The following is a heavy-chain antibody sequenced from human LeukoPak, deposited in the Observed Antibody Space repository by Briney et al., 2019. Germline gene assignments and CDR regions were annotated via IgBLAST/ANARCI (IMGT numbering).Heavy chain of an antibody. J-gene: IGHJ4*02. V-gene: IGHV3-21*01. CDR3: ARDYDYVWGSYRYQYWAFDY. CDR1: GFTFSSYS. CDR2: ISSSSSYI. D-gene: IGHD3-16*02. Sequence: PGGSLRLSCAASGFTFSSYSMNWVRQAPGKGLEWVSSISSSSSYIYYADSVKGRFTISRDNAKNSLYLQMNSLRAEDTAVYYCARDYDYVWGSYRYQYWAFDYWGQGTLVTVSS.